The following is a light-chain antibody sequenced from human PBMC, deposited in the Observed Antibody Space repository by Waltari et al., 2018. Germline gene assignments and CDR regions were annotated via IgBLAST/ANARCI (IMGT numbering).Light chain of an antibody. V-gene: IGLV1-40*01. Sequence: QSVLTQPPSVSGAPGQRVTISCSGTSSNFGNLYIPWYQQFPGKAPKLIIYENSKRASGVSDPLSASHSGCSASLTITGLQSEDEADYYCQSYDKTLKDVFGGGTQLTVL. CDR2: ENS. J-gene: IGLJ6*01. CDR3: QSYDKTLKDV. CDR1: SSNFGNLY.